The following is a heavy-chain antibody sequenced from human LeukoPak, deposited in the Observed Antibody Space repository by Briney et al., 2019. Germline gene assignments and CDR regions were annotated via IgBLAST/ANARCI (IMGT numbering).Heavy chain of an antibody. J-gene: IGHJ3*02. CDR2: INHSGST. CDR1: GGSFSDYY. D-gene: IGHD2-21*02. CDR3: ASGYCGGACQLGGVDM. Sequence: KPSETLSLTCAVYGGSFSDYYWNWIRQLPGKGLEWIGEINHSGSTNYNPSLKSRVTISLDTSGNQFSLKLSSVTAADTAVYYCASGYCGGACQLGGVDMWGQGTMVTVSS. V-gene: IGHV4-34*01.